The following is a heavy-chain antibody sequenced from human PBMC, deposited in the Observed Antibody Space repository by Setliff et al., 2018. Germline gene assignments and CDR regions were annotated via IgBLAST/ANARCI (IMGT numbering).Heavy chain of an antibody. D-gene: IGHD3-22*01. Sequence: ASVKVSCKASGYTFTRYGISWVRQAPGQGLEWMGWISVYNSNTNYAEKLRGRVTMTTDTSTSTAYVELRSLRSDDTAVYFCARGVTSGGYWGQSYHYLDVWGKGTTVTVSS. CDR3: ARGVTSGGYWGQSYHYLDV. CDR1: GYTFTRYG. CDR2: ISVYNSNT. V-gene: IGHV1-18*01. J-gene: IGHJ6*03.